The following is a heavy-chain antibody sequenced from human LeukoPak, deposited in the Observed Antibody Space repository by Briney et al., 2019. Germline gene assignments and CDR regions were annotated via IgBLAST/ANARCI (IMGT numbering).Heavy chain of an antibody. CDR2: MNPNSGNT. V-gene: IGHV1-8*01. Sequence: ASVKVSCKASGYTFTSYDISWVRQATGQGLEWMGWMNPNSGNTGYAQKFQGRVTMTRNTSISTAYMELSSLRSEDTAVYYCARSRDGYNYYFDYWGQGTLVTVSS. CDR1: GYTFTSYD. D-gene: IGHD5-24*01. CDR3: ARSRDGYNYYFDY. J-gene: IGHJ4*02.